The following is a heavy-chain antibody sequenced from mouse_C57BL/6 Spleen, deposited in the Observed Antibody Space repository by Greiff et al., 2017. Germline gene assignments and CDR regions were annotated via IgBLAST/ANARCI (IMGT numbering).Heavy chain of an antibody. V-gene: IGHV3-8*01. Sequence: EVKLQESGPGLAKPSPTLSLTCSVTGYSITSDYWNWLRKFPGHKLEYIGYINYSGSTYYNPSLKSRISIIRDTSKTQYYLQLKSATTEDTATYYCARWGGCSDSMDYWGQGTSVTVSS. CDR3: ARWGGCSDSMDY. CDR2: INYSGST. J-gene: IGHJ4*01. D-gene: IGHD3-2*02. CDR1: GYSITSDY.